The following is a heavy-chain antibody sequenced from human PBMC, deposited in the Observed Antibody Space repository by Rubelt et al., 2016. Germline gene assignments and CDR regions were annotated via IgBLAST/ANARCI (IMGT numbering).Heavy chain of an antibody. V-gene: IGHV4-31*03. CDR1: GGSIGSGGHY. J-gene: IGHJ6*02. D-gene: IGHD4-11*01. CDR3: ARERSHDPSIYDYYECMDV. Sequence: QVQLQESGPGLVKPSQTVSLTCTVSGGSIGSGGHYWSWIRQHPGKGLEWIGHIFYTGTTYYNPSLESRLTISIDKSRSQFPRKLSAGTAAETAVYYCARERSHDPSIYDYYECMDVWGQGTTVTVSS. CDR2: IFYTGTT.